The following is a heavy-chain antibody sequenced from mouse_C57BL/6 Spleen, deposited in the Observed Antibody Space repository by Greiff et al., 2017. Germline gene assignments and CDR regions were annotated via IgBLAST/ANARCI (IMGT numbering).Heavy chain of an antibody. CDR3: AKGRMGDYFAY. V-gene: IGHV1-78*01. D-gene: IGHD2-13*01. CDR2: IYPRDGST. Sequence: QVQLQQSDAELVKPGASVKISCKASGYTFTDYTIHWMKQRPEQGLEWIGYIYPRDGSTKYNEKFKGKATLTADKSSSTAYMQLNSLTSEDSAVYFCAKGRMGDYFAYWGQGTLVTVSA. J-gene: IGHJ3*01. CDR1: GYTFTDYT.